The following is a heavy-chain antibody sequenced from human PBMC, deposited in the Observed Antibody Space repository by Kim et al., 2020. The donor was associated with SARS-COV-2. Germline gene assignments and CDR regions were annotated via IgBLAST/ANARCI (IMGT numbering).Heavy chain of an antibody. CDR3: ARDGGLMVVRGVIY. CDR2: ISSSSSYI. CDR1: GFTFSSYS. D-gene: IGHD3-10*01. V-gene: IGHV3-21*01. J-gene: IGHJ4*02. Sequence: GGSLRLSCAASGFTFSSYSMNWVRQAPGKGLEWVSSISSSSSYIYYADSVKGRFTISRDNAKNSLYLQMNSLRAEDTAVYYCARDGGLMVVRGVIYWGQGTLVTVSS.